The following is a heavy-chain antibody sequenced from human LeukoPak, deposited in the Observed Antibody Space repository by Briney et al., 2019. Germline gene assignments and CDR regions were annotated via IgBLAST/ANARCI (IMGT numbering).Heavy chain of an antibody. V-gene: IGHV3-23*01. J-gene: IGHJ4*02. CDR3: ARPTGEIFAPGNFNY. D-gene: IGHD3-10*01. Sequence: PGGSLRLSCAASGFTFSSYAMSWVRQAPGKGLEWVSAISGSGGSTYYADSVKGRFTISRDNSKNTLYLQMNSLRAEDTAVYYWARPTGEIFAPGNFNYWGKGTLVTVSS. CDR2: ISGSGGST. CDR1: GFTFSSYA.